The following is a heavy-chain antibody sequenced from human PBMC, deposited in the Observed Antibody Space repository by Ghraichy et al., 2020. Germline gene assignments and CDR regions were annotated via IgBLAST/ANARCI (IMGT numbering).Heavy chain of an antibody. Sequence: GGSLRLSCEASGFTFSDSWMSWVRQAPGKGLERVANIKQDGSQEYYVDFVKGRFTISRDNAKNLLFLQMNNLRVEDTAIYYCARPYSGFALDFWGQGTLVTVSS. J-gene: IGHJ4*02. CDR2: IKQDGSQE. D-gene: IGHD5-12*01. CDR3: ARPYSGFALDF. CDR1: GFTFSDSW. V-gene: IGHV3-7*01.